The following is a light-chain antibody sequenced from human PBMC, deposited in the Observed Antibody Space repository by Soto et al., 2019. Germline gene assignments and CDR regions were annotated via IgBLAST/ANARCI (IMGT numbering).Light chain of an antibody. Sequence: KLMVFEVSNRPSGVSYRFSGSKSGNTASLTISGLQAEDEADYFCSSYSISTAYLFGTGTKVTVL. J-gene: IGLJ1*01. CDR2: EVS. V-gene: IGLV2-14*01. CDR3: SSYSISTAYL.